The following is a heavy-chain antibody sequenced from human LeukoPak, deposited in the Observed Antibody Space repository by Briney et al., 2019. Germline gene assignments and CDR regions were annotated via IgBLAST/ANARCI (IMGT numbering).Heavy chain of an antibody. V-gene: IGHV1-46*01. J-gene: IGHJ5*02. Sequence: ASVKVSCKTYGYTFISYHMHWVRQAPGQGLEWMGTINPSGGNTNYALRFQGRVTMTRDTSTSTVYMELSSLRSEDTAVYYCARGVLGRALDPWGQGTLVTVSS. D-gene: IGHD7-27*01. CDR3: ARGVLGRALDP. CDR2: INPSGGNT. CDR1: GYTFISYH.